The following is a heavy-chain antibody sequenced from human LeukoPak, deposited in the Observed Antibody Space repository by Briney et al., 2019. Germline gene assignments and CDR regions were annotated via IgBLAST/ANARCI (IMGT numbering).Heavy chain of an antibody. J-gene: IGHJ4*02. CDR1: GFTFSSYW. Sequence: GGSLRLSCTASGFTFSSYWMNWVRQAPGKGLEWVANIKQDGSEKYYVDSVKGRFTISRDNAKNSLYLQMNSLRAEDTAVYYCARDHRPYYDFWSGYSSYDYWGQGTLVTVSS. V-gene: IGHV3-7*03. CDR2: IKQDGSEK. D-gene: IGHD3-3*01. CDR3: ARDHRPYYDFWSGYSSYDY.